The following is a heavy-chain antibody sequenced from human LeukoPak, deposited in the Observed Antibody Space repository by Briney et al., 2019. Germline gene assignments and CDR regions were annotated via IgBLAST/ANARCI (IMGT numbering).Heavy chain of an antibody. Sequence: ASVKVSCKASGYTFTGYYLHWVRQAPGQGLEWMGWINPNSGGTNDAQKFQGRVTMTRDTSISTAYMDLSRLRSDDTAVYYCARERIYSSSFNDAFDIWGQGTMVIVPS. CDR3: ARERIYSSSFNDAFDI. J-gene: IGHJ3*02. CDR1: GYTFTGYY. V-gene: IGHV1-2*02. CDR2: INPNSGGT. D-gene: IGHD6-6*01.